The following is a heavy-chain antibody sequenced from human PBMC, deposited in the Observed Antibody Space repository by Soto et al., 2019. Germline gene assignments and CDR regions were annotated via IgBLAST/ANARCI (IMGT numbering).Heavy chain of an antibody. D-gene: IGHD3-10*01. CDR2: ISYDGSNK. J-gene: IGHJ4*02. CDR3: AKDRLAHYGSGNSDY. V-gene: IGHV3-30*18. Sequence: GGSLRLSCAASGFTFSSYGMHWVRQAPGKGLEWVAVISYDGSNKYYADSVKGRFTISRDNSKNTLYLQMNSLRAEDMAVYYCAKDRLAHYGSGNSDYWGQGTLVTVSS. CDR1: GFTFSSYG.